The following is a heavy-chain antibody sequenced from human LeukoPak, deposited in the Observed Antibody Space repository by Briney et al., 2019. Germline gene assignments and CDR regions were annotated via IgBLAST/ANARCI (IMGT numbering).Heavy chain of an antibody. CDR2: IYYSGST. J-gene: IGHJ6*03. V-gene: IGHV4-39*01. D-gene: IGHD3-3*01. CDR1: GGSISSSSYY. CDR3: ASQLTDYDFWSGYPNYYMDV. Sequence: SETLSLTCTVSGGSISSSSYYWGWIRQPPGTGPEWIGSIYYSGSTYYNPSLKSRVTISVDTSKNQFSLKLSSVTAADTAVYYCASQLTDYDFWSGYPNYYMDVWGKGTTVTVSS.